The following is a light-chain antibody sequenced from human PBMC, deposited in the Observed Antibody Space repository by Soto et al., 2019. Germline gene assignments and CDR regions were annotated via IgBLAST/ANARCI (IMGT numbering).Light chain of an antibody. V-gene: IGLV1-44*01. CDR1: SSNIGRNT. CDR2: SND. Sequence: QSVLTQPPSASGTPGQRVTLSCSGSSSNIGRNTVDWYQHLPGTAPKLLIYSNDQRPSGVPDRFSGSKSGTSASLAISGLQSEDEADYYCAAWDDSLNGLVFGTGTKLTVL. CDR3: AAWDDSLNGLV. J-gene: IGLJ1*01.